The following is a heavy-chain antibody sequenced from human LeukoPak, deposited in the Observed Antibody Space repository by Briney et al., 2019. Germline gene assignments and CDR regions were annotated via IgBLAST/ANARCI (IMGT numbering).Heavy chain of an antibody. Sequence: GGSLRLSCAASGFTFSNYNMNWVRQAPGKGLEWVSYIRSSSTTIYYADSVKGRLTISRDNSKNTLFVQMNSLRIEDTAVYFCAKGSIPAAVTYYMDVWGEGTTVTVSS. CDR1: GFTFSNYN. CDR3: AKGSIPAAVTYYMDV. CDR2: IRSSSTTI. J-gene: IGHJ6*03. V-gene: IGHV3-48*01. D-gene: IGHD2-2*01.